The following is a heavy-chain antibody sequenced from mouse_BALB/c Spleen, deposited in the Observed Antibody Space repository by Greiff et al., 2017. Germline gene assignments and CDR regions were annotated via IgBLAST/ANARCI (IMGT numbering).Heavy chain of an antibody. J-gene: IGHJ4*01. Sequence: EVQRVESGGGLVKPGGSLKLSCAASGFTFSDYYMYWVRQTPEKRLEWVATISDGGSYTYYPDSVKGRFTISRDNAKNNLYLQMSSLKSEDTAMYYCARDRGGYGNDGAMDYWGQGTSVTVSS. CDR1: GFTFSDYY. CDR3: ARDRGGYGNDGAMDY. V-gene: IGHV5-4*02. D-gene: IGHD2-2*01. CDR2: ISDGGSYT.